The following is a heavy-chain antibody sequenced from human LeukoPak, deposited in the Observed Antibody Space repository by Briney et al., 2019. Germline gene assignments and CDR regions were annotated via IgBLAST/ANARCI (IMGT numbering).Heavy chain of an antibody. CDR2: ISGSGGST. CDR3: AKDQWLVHIFDY. V-gene: IGHV3-23*01. Sequence: SGGSLRLSCAASGFTFSSYAMSWVRQPPGKGLEWVPAISGSGGSTYYADPVKGRFTISRDNSKNTLYLQMNSLRAEDTAVYYCAKDQWLVHIFDYWGQGTLVTVSS. D-gene: IGHD6-19*01. J-gene: IGHJ4*02. CDR1: GFTFSSYA.